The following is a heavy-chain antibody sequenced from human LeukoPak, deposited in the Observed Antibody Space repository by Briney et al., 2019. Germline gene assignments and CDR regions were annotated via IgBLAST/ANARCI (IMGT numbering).Heavy chain of an antibody. CDR1: GFSFSSYS. CDR3: AREGGHCGGDCYPDAFDI. Sequence: GGSLRLSCAASGFSFSSYSMNWLRQASGKGLEWVSYISSSSTIYYADSVKGRFTISRDNAKNSLYLQMKSLRAEDTAVYYCAREGGHCGGDCYPDAFDIWGQGTMVTVSS. D-gene: IGHD2-21*02. V-gene: IGHV3-48*01. J-gene: IGHJ3*02. CDR2: ISSSSTI.